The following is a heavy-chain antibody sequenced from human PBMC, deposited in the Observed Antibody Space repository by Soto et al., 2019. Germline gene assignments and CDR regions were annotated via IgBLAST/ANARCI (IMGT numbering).Heavy chain of an antibody. CDR3: ASHSGSYYASVDY. D-gene: IGHD1-26*01. J-gene: IGHJ4*02. CDR1: GFTFSSYA. CDR2: ISGSGGST. Sequence: AGSLRLSCAASGFTFSSYAMSWVRQAPGKGLEWVSAISGSGGSTYYADSVKGRFTISRDSSKNTLYLQMNSLRAEDTAVYYCASHSGSYYASVDYWGQGTLVTVSS. V-gene: IGHV3-23*01.